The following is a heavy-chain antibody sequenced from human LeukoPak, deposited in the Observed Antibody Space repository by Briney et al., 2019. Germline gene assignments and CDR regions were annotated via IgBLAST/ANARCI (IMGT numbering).Heavy chain of an antibody. J-gene: IGHJ3*02. CDR1: GFTFSSYA. V-gene: IGHV3-23*01. CDR2: IGGTGVNT. D-gene: IGHD1-1*01. CDR3: AKDLELEDAFDI. Sequence: GGSLRLSCAASGFTFSSYAMSWVRQAPGKGLEWVSGIGGTGVNTYYADSVKGRFTISRDNSENTLYLQMNSLRAEDTAVYYCAKDLELEDAFDIWGQGTMATVSS.